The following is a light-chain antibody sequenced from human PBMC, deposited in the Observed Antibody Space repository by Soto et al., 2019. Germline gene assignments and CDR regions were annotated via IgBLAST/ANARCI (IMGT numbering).Light chain of an antibody. CDR1: SSNIGNNY. Sequence: QSVLTQPPSVSAAPGQKVTISCSGSSSNIGNNYVYWYQQLPGTAPKLLIYDNNKRPSGIPDRFSGSKSGTSATLGITGLQTGDEADYYFGTWDSSLSAYYVFGTGTKLTVL. V-gene: IGLV1-51*01. J-gene: IGLJ1*01. CDR3: GTWDSSLSAYYV. CDR2: DNN.